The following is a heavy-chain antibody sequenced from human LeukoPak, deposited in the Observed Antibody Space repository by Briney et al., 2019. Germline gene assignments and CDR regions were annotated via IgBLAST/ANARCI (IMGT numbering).Heavy chain of an antibody. CDR2: ISAYNGNT. CDR1: GYTFTSYG. J-gene: IGHJ1*01. Sequence: ASVKVSCKASGYTFTSYGISWVRQAPGQGLEWMGWISAYNGNTNYAQKLQGRVTMTTDTSTSTAYMELRSLRPDDTAVYYCARVIVGCSGGSCYRYFQHWGQGTLVTVSS. D-gene: IGHD2-15*01. V-gene: IGHV1-18*01. CDR3: ARVIVGCSGGSCYRYFQH.